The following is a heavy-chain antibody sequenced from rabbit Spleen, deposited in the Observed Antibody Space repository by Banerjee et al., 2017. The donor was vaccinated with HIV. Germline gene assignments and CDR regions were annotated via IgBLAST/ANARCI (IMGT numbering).Heavy chain of an antibody. V-gene: IGHV1S45*01. J-gene: IGHJ4*01. CDR2: IDSGSRDFT. D-gene: IGHD4-2*01. CDR3: AREFYSGSGWALNL. Sequence: QEQLVESGGGLVKPGASLTLTRKASGIDFSNYNFMCWVRQAPGKGLEWIACIDSGSRDFTYYASWAKGRFTISKTSSTTVTLQMTSLTVADTATYFCAREFYSGSGWALNLWGPGTLVTVS. CDR1: GIDFSNYNF.